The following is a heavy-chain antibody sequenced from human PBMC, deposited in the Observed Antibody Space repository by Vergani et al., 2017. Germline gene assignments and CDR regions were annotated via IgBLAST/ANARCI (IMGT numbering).Heavy chain of an antibody. CDR2: INPSGGST. V-gene: IGHV1-46*01. CDR1: GYTFTSYY. J-gene: IGHJ6*02. CDR3: ATHYDILTGPYYYYYCMDV. Sequence: QVQLVQSGAEVKKPGASVKVSCKASGYTFTSYYMHWVRQAPGQGLEWMGIINPSGGSTSYAQKFQGRVTMTRDTSTSTVYMELSSLRSEDTAVYYCATHYDILTGPYYYYYCMDVWGQGTTVTVSS. D-gene: IGHD3-9*01.